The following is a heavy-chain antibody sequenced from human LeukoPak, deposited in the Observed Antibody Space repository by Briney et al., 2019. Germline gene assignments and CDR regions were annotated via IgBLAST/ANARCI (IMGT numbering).Heavy chain of an antibody. J-gene: IGHJ4*02. CDR3: VRGRLRRSTNYFDY. D-gene: IGHD3-3*01. CDR2: INEGATTI. V-gene: IGHV3-48*03. Sequence: PGGSLRLSCAASGFTVNNYEMHWVRQAPGKGLEWISYINEGATTINYADSVWGRFTISRDNAQNSVHLQMNSLRDEDTAVYYCVRGRLRRSTNYFDYWGQGALVTVSS. CDR1: GFTVNNYE.